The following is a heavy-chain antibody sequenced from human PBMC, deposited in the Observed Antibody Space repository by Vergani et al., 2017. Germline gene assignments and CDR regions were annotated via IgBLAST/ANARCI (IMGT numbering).Heavy chain of an antibody. CDR1: GYTFTSYY. Sequence: QVQLVQSGAEVKEPGASVKISCKASGYTFTSYYLHWLRPAPGQGLECMGILYSSTGGTGYAQKFQGRVTMTRDTSTSTVYMELSRLRSDDTAVYYCARNLVEFYGDYDSDPWGQGTLVTVSS. V-gene: IGHV1-46*01. D-gene: IGHD4-17*01. J-gene: IGHJ5*02. CDR3: ARNLVEFYGDYDSDP. CDR2: LYSSTGGT.